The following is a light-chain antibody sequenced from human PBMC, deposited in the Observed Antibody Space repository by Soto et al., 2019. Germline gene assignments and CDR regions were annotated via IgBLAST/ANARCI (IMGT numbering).Light chain of an antibody. Sequence: EIVLAPSPGTLSLSPGERATLSCRASQSISSNNLAWYQQKPGQAPRLLIFGASTRATGIPARFSGGGSGTEFTVTISSLQSEDFAVYYCQQYNNWPMTFGQGTKVDIK. V-gene: IGKV3-15*01. J-gene: IGKJ1*01. CDR3: QQYNNWPMT. CDR1: QSISSN. CDR2: GAS.